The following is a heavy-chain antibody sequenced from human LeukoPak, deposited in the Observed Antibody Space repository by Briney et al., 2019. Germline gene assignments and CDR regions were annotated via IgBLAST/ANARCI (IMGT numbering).Heavy chain of an antibody. J-gene: IGHJ6*02. V-gene: IGHV3-23*01. CDR1: GFIFSSYS. CDR2: ITGSGGNT. Sequence: GGSLRLSCAASGFIFSSYSMSWVRQAPGKGLEWVSVITGSGGNTYYADSVKGRFTISRDNSKNTVYLQMSSLRVDDTAVYYRAKAASSSWPSYYYGMDVWGQGTTVTVSS. D-gene: IGHD6-13*01. CDR3: AKAASSSWPSYYYGMDV.